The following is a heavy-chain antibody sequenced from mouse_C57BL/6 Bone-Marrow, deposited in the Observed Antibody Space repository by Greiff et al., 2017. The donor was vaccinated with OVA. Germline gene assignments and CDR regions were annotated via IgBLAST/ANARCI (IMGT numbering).Heavy chain of an antibody. V-gene: IGHV1-82*01. CDR2: IYPGDGDT. D-gene: IGHD1-1*01. J-gene: IGHJ1*03. CDR1: GYAFSSSW. CDR3: ASDYYGSSYDWYFDV. Sequence: VQLQESGPELVKPGASVKISCKASGYAFSSSWMNWVKQRPGKGLEWIGRIYPGDGDTNYNGKFKGKATLTADKSSSTAYMQLSSLTSEDSAVYFWASDYYGSSYDWYFDVWGTGTTVTVSS.